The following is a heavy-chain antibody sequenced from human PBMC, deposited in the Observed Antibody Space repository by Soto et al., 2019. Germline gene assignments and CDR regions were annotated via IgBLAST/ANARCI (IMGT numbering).Heavy chain of an antibody. V-gene: IGHV4-4*07. Sequence: VQLQESGPGLVKSSETLSLTCTVSGGSIISYYCSWIRQSAGKGLEWIGRIYTSGSTNYNPSLKSRVTMSVDTSKNQFSLKLSSVTAADTAVYYCARETGSSGSYEYWGQGTLVTVSS. J-gene: IGHJ4*02. CDR3: ARETGSSGSYEY. CDR1: GGSIISYY. CDR2: IYTSGST. D-gene: IGHD6-19*01.